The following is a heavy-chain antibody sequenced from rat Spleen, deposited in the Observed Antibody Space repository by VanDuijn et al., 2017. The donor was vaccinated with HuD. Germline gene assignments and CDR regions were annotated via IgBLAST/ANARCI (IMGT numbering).Heavy chain of an antibody. CDR2: INIGGGNT. V-gene: IGHV5-25*01. D-gene: IGHD5-1*01. CDR3: VRLLGAPDWYFDF. J-gene: IGHJ1*01. CDR1: GFTFSDYY. Sequence: EVQLEESGGGLVQPGRSLKLSCAASGFTFSDYYMAWVRQAPKKGLEWVASINIGGGNTYYRGSVKGRFTISRDNAKSTLYLQMDSLKSEDTATYYCVRLLGAPDWYFDFWGPGTMVTVSS.